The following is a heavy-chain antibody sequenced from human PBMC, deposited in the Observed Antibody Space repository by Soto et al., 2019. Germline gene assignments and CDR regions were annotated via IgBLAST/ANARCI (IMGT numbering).Heavy chain of an antibody. J-gene: IGHJ4*02. CDR2: IYYSGST. Sequence: QVQLQESGPGLVKPSQTLSLTCTVSGGSISSGGYYWSWIRQHPGKGLEWIGCIYYSGSTYYNPALKSRVTISVDTSKNQFSLKLISVTAADTAVYYCARVTWKDYDYGDYGPDYWGQGTLVTVSS. CDR1: GGSISSGGYY. CDR3: ARVTWKDYDYGDYGPDY. V-gene: IGHV4-31*03. D-gene: IGHD4-17*01.